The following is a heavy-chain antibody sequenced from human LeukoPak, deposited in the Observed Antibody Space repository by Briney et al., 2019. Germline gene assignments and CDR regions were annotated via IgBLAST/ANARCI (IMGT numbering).Heavy chain of an antibody. CDR2: IYYSGST. D-gene: IGHD3-10*01. CDR3: AREERGAMVRGVIPINWFDP. J-gene: IGHJ5*02. CDR1: GGSISSSSYY. Sequence: SETLSLTCTVSGGSISSSSYYWGWIRQPPGKGLEWIGSIYYSGSTYYNPSLKSRVTISVDTSKNQFSLKLSSVTAADTAVYYCAREERGAMVRGVIPINWFDPWGQGTLVTVSS. V-gene: IGHV4-39*07.